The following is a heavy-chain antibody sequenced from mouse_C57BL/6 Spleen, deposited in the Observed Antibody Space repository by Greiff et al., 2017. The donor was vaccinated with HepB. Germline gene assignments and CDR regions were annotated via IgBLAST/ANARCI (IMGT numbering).Heavy chain of an antibody. CDR2: IDPANGNT. V-gene: IGHV14-3*01. J-gene: IGHJ2*01. CDR1: GFNIKNTY. D-gene: IGHD1-1*01. Sequence: EVKLMESVAELVRPGASVKLSCTASGFNIKNTYMHWVKQRPEQGLEWIGRIDPANGNTKYAPKFQGKATITADTSSNTAYLQLSSLTSEDTAIYYCAFTTVVPNYFDYWGQGTTLTVSS. CDR3: AFTTVVPNYFDY.